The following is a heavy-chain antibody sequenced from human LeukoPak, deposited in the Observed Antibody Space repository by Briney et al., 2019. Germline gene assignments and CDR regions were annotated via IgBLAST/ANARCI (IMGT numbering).Heavy chain of an antibody. J-gene: IGHJ4*02. CDR2: INPGGGST. CDR1: GYTFTNYY. D-gene: IGHD6-19*01. CDR3: ARSNRAGSGWLSFDY. V-gene: IGHV1-46*01. Sequence: ASVKGSCKASGYTFTNYYVHWVRQAPGQGLEWVGIINPGGGSTIYAQEFQGRVTMTRDTSTSTLYMELSSLRSEDTAVYYCARSNRAGSGWLSFDYWGQGTLVTV.